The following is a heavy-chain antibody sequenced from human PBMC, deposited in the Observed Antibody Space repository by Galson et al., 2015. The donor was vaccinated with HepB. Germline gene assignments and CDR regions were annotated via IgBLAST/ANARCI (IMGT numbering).Heavy chain of an antibody. CDR1: GFTFSSYW. D-gene: IGHD5-18*01. V-gene: IGHV3-74*01. CDR3: AARGYSYGSYYGMDV. CDR2: INSDGSST. J-gene: IGHJ6*02. Sequence: SLRLSCAASGFTFSSYWMHWVRQAPGKGLVWVSRINSDGSSTSYADSVKGRFTISRDNAKNTLYLQMNSLRAEDTAVYYCAARGYSYGSYYGMDVWGQGTTVTVSS.